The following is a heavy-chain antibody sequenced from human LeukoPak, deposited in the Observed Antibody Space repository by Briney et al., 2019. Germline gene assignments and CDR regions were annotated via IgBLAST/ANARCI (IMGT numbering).Heavy chain of an antibody. CDR3: AKALYGSGSPGGFDY. J-gene: IGHJ4*02. V-gene: IGHV3-23*01. Sequence: GGSLRLSCAASGFTFSSYAMSWVRQAPGKGLEWVSAISGSGGSTYYADSVKGRFTISRDNSKNTLYLQMNSLRAEDTAVYYCAKALYGSGSPGGFDYWGQGILVTVSS. CDR2: ISGSGGST. CDR1: GFTFSSYA. D-gene: IGHD3-10*01.